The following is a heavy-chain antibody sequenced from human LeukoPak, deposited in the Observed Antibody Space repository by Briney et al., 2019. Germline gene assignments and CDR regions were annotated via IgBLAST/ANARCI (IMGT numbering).Heavy chain of an antibody. J-gene: IGHJ6*03. CDR2: ISWDGGST. D-gene: IGHD3-10*01. CDR3: AKSENRGVIIDCYYMDV. Sequence: PGGSLRLSCAASGFTFDDYAMHWVRQAPGKGLEWVSLISWDGGSTYYADSVKGRFTISRDNSKNSLYLQMNSLRAEDTALYYCAKSENRGVIIDCYYMDVWGKGTTVTVSS. CDR1: GFTFDDYA. V-gene: IGHV3-43D*04.